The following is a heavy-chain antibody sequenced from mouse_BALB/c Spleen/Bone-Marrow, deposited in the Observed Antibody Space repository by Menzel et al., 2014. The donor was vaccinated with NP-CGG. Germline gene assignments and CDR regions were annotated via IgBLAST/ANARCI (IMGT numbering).Heavy chain of an antibody. CDR3: ARGIPYYPMDF. CDR1: GFNIKDTY. Sequence: EVKLQESGAELVKPGASVKLSCTASGFNIKDTYMHWVKQRPEQGLEWIGRIDPANGNTKFAPQFQGKATITADTSSNTAYLHLSSLTSEDTAVYYCARGIPYYPMDFWGQGTSVTVSS. V-gene: IGHV14-3*02. D-gene: IGHD5-1-1*01. J-gene: IGHJ4*01. CDR2: IDPANGNT.